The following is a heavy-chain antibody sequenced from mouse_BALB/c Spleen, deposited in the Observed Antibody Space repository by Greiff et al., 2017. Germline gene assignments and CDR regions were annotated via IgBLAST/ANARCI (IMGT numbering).Heavy chain of an antibody. CDR1: GFTFSSYA. J-gene: IGHJ3*01. CDR2: ISSGGST. V-gene: IGHV5-6-5*01. Sequence: EVMLVESGGGLVKPGGSLKLSCAASGFTFSSYAMSWVRQTPEKRLEWVASISSGGSTYYPDSVKGRFTISRDNARNILYLQMSSLRSEDTAMYYCARNGYDGGAWFAYWGQGTLVTVSA. CDR3: ARNGYDGGAWFAY. D-gene: IGHD2-2*01.